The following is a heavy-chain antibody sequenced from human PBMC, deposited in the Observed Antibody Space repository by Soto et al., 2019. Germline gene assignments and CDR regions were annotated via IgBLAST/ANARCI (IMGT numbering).Heavy chain of an antibody. CDR3: ARVPHYDFWSWFDP. D-gene: IGHD3-3*01. CDR1: GGSISSGGYS. J-gene: IGHJ5*02. V-gene: IGHV4-30-2*01. CDR2: IYHSGST. Sequence: PSETLSLTCAVSGGSISSGGYSWSWIRQPPGKGLEWIGYIYHSGSTYYNPSLKSRVTISVDRSKNRFSLKLSSVTAADTAVYYCARVPHYDFWSWFDPWGQGTLVTVSS.